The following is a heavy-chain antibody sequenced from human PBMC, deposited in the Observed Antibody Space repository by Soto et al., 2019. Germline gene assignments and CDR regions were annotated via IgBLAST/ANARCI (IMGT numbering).Heavy chain of an antibody. V-gene: IGHV4-39*01. J-gene: IGHJ4*02. CDR3: ARGLGYCSGGSCYDYFDY. Sequence: SETLSLTCTVSGGSISSSSYYWGWIHQPPGKGLEWIGSIYYSGSTYYNPSLKSRVTISVDTSKNQFSLKLSSVTAADTAVYYCARGLGYCSGGSCYDYFDYWGQGTLVTVSS. CDR1: GGSISSSSYY. D-gene: IGHD2-15*01. CDR2: IYYSGST.